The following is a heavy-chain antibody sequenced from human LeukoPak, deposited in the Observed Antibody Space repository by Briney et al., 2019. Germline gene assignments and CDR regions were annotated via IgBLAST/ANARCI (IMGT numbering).Heavy chain of an antibody. D-gene: IGHD2/OR15-2a*01. CDR3: ARGSIYYYGMDL. Sequence: PGGSLRLSCAASGFTFSTYSMNWVRQAPGKGLEWVSSISSSSRCIYYADSLKGRFTISRDNAKNSLHLQMNSLRAEDTGLYYCARGSIYYYGMDLWGQGTTVTVSS. V-gene: IGHV3-21*01. CDR2: ISSSSRCI. CDR1: GFTFSTYS. J-gene: IGHJ6*02.